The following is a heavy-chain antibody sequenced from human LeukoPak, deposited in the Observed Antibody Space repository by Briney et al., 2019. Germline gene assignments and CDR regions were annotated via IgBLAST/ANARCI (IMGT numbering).Heavy chain of an antibody. CDR2: ISYDGSNK. V-gene: IGHV3-30-3*01. Sequence: PGGSLRLSCAASGFTFSSYAMHWVRQAPGKGLEWVAVISYDGSNKYYADSVKGRFTISRDNSKNTLYLQMNSLRAEDTAVYYCARVEGSWFDPWGQGTLVTVSS. D-gene: IGHD2-15*01. J-gene: IGHJ5*02. CDR3: ARVEGSWFDP. CDR1: GFTFSSYA.